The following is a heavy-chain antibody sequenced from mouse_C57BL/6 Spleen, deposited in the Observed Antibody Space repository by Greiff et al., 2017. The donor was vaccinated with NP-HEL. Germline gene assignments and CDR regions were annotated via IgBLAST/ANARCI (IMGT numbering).Heavy chain of an antibody. D-gene: IGHD2-4*01. CDR2: ILPGGGST. CDR3: ARGGDYGFAY. V-gene: IGHV1-9*01. CDR1: GYTFTGYW. Sequence: VQLQQSGAELMKPGASVKLSCKATGYTFTGYWIEWVKQRPGHGLEWIGEILPGGGSTNYNEKFKGKATFTADTSSNTAYMQLSSQTTEDSPIDYCARGGDYGFAYWGQGTLVTVSA. J-gene: IGHJ3*01.